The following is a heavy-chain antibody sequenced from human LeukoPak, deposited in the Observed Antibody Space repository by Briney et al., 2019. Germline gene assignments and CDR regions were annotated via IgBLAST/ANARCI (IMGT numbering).Heavy chain of an antibody. V-gene: IGHV4-38-2*02. CDR2: IHHSGST. Sequence: SSETLSLTCIVSGYSISSGYYWGWIRQPPGKGLEWIGNIHHSGSTYYNPSLKSRVTISVDRSKNQFSLKLSSVTAADTAVYYCARDGRFLDPKEDYWGQGTLVTVSS. CDR3: ARDGRFLDPKEDY. J-gene: IGHJ4*02. CDR1: GYSISSGYY. D-gene: IGHD3-3*01.